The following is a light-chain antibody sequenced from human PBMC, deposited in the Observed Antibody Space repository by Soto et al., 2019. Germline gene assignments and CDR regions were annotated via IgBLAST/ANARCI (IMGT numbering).Light chain of an antibody. Sequence: DIVMPQSPATLSVAPGERVTFSCRASQGVSRKLAWYQHKPGQAPRLLISGASTGATGIPARFSGSGSGTEFTLTISSLQSEDCAIYYCQQYHTWPITVGGGTKVDIK. CDR2: GAS. CDR1: QGVSRK. J-gene: IGKJ4*01. CDR3: QQYHTWPIT. V-gene: IGKV3-15*01.